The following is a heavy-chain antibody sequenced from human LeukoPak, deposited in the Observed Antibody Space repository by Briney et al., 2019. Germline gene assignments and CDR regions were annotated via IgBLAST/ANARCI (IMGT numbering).Heavy chain of an antibody. V-gene: IGHV1-69*13. CDR2: IIPIFGTA. D-gene: IGHD6-19*01. J-gene: IGHJ3*02. CDR3: ARDRTRSGYIAVAGVAFDI. Sequence: ASVKVSCKASGGTFSSYAISWVRQAPGQGLEWMGGIIPIFGTANYAQKFQGRVTITADESTSTAYMELSSLRSEDTAVYYCARDRTRSGYIAVAGVAFDIWGQGTMVTASS. CDR1: GGTFSSYA.